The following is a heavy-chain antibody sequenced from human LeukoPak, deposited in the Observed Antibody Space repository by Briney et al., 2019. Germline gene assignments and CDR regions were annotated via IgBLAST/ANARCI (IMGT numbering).Heavy chain of an antibody. J-gene: IGHJ6*03. CDR2: IIPIFGTA. CDR3: ARDSSRGLYYYYYMDV. V-gene: IGHV1-69*05. D-gene: IGHD6-13*01. Sequence: GASVKVSCKASGGTFSSYAISWVRQAPGQGLEWMGGIIPIFGTANYAQKFQGRVTITMDESTSTAYMELSSLRSEDTAVYYCARDSSRGLYYYYYMDVWGKGTTVTVSS. CDR1: GGTFSSYA.